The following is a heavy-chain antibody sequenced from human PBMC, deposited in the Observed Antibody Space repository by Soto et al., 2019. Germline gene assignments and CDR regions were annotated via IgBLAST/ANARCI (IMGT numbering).Heavy chain of an antibody. V-gene: IGHV4-39*02. J-gene: IGHJ4*02. CDR1: RGPINRNSYF. D-gene: IGHD2-15*01. CDR2: ICHQGGT. Sequence: LFLTCIVSRGPINRNSYFWAWIRQPPGGGLTGIASICHQGGTHYNPSLMSRVTISIAPSKNHFSLTLNSVTAADTAVYYCGKVLVGATRQCDFDSWGQGTLVTVSS. CDR3: GKVLVGATRQCDFDS.